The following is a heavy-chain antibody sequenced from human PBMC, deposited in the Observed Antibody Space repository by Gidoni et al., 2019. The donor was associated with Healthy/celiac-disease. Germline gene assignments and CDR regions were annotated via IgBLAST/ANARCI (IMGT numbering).Heavy chain of an antibody. D-gene: IGHD1-26*01. CDR1: GFTFSSYA. CDR2: ISGSGGST. V-gene: IGHV3-23*01. J-gene: IGHJ4*02. Sequence: EVQLLESVGGLVQPGGSLRLSCAASGFTFSSYAMSWVRQAPGKGLEWVSAISGSGGSTYYADSVKGRFTISRDNSKNKLYLQMNSLRAEDTAVYYCEKGKWEPSYYWGQGTLVTVSS. CDR3: EKGKWEPSYY.